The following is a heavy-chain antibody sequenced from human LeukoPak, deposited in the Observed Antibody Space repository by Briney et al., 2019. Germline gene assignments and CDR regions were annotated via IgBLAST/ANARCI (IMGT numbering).Heavy chain of an antibody. Sequence: GGSLRLSCATSGFTFSSYGMHWVRQAPGKGLEWVAYIQYDRTNEQYAHSVKGRFRISRDNSNNILYLQMNSLRAEDTAVYYCAKFSMVTVEYYWGQGTLVTVSS. V-gene: IGHV3-30*02. CDR2: IQYDRTNE. CDR3: AKFSMVTVEYY. D-gene: IGHD5-18*01. CDR1: GFTFSSYG. J-gene: IGHJ4*02.